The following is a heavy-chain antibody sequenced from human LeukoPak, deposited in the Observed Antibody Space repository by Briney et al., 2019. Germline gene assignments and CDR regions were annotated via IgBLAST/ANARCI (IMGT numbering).Heavy chain of an antibody. Sequence: PSETLSLTCAVYGGSFSGYHWSWIRQPPGKGLQWIGEINHSGSTNYNPSLKSRVTLSVDTSKKQFSLKLTSVTAADTAVYYCARPLVVGTNDAFEICGQGTMVTVSS. CDR1: GGSFSGYH. CDR2: INHSGST. V-gene: IGHV4-34*01. CDR3: ARPLVVGTNDAFEI. D-gene: IGHD3-22*01. J-gene: IGHJ3*02.